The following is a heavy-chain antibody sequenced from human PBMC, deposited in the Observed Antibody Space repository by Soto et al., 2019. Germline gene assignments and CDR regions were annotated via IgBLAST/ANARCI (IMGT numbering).Heavy chain of an antibody. J-gene: IGHJ3*02. CDR2: LYSGGST. CDR3: ARDRPGDEGDGFDI. V-gene: IGHV3-53*02. Sequence: EVQLVETGGGLIQPGGSLRLSCAASGLIVSSNYMNWVRQAPRKGLEWVSVLYSGGSTHYAGSVKGRFIISRDNSKNTLYLQMNSLRAEDTAVYYCARDRPGDEGDGFDIWGHGTMVTVSS. CDR1: GLIVSSNY. D-gene: IGHD3-10*01.